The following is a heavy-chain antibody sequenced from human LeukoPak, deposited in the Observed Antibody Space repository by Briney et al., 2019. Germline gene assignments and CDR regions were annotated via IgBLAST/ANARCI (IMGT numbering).Heavy chain of an antibody. CDR3: ARGQGSSWIRYYYYYYYMDV. D-gene: IGHD6-13*01. V-gene: IGHV4-4*07. Sequence: PSETLSLTCTVSGGSISSYDWSWIRQPAGKGLEWIGRIYTGGSPNYNPSLKSRVTISVDTSKNQFSLKLSSVTAADTAVYYCARGQGSSWIRYYYYYYYMDVWGKGTTVTVSS. CDR1: GGSISSYD. CDR2: IYTGGSP. J-gene: IGHJ6*03.